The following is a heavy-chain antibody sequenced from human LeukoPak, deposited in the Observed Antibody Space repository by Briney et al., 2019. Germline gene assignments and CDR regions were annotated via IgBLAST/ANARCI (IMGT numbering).Heavy chain of an antibody. V-gene: IGHV3-9*03. CDR3: AKSLRPDYDSSGYDY. D-gene: IGHD3-22*01. J-gene: IGHJ4*02. CDR2: ISWNSGSI. Sequence: GGSLRLSCAASGFTFDDYAMHWVRQAPGKGLEWVSGISWNSGSIGYADSVKGRFTISRDNANNSLYLQMNSLRAEDMALYYCAKSLRPDYDSSGYDYWGQGTLVTVSS. CDR1: GFTFDDYA.